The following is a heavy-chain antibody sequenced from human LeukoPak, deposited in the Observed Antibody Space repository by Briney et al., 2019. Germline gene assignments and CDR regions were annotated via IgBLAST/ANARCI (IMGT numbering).Heavy chain of an antibody. CDR1: GFTFSGYE. CDR2: ISSSGSTI. CDR3: ARELVTTIIGDY. V-gene: IGHV3-48*03. D-gene: IGHD5-24*01. J-gene: IGHJ4*02. Sequence: GGSLRLSCAASGFTFSGYEMNWVRQAPGKGLEWVSYISSSGSTIYYADSVKGRFTISRDNAKNSLYLQMNSLRAEDTAVYYCARELVTTIIGDYWGQGTLDTVSS.